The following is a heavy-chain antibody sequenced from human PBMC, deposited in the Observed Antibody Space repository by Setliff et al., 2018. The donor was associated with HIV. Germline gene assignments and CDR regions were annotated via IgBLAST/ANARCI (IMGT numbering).Heavy chain of an antibody. V-gene: IGHV4-61*09. Sequence: SETLSLTCTVSGGSISSGSYYWSWIRQPAGKGLEWIGHINTSGGTNYNPSLKSRVTISVDTSKNQFSLKLSSVTAEDTAVYYCAREFTSVAGTRPPFDPWGQGTLVTVSS. CDR2: INTSGGT. D-gene: IGHD6-19*01. CDR1: GGSISSGSYY. CDR3: AREFTSVAGTRPPFDP. J-gene: IGHJ5*02.